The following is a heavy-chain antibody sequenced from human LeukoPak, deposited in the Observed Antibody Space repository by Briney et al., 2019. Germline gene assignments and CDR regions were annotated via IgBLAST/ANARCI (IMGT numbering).Heavy chain of an antibody. V-gene: IGHV4-34*01. Sequence: TSETLSLTCAVYGGSFSGYYWSWIRQPPGKGLEWIGEINHSGSTNYNPSLKSRVTISVDTSKNKFSLKLSSVTAADTAVYYCARPHYESDDYYLTYWGHGNLVTVSS. CDR2: INHSGST. D-gene: IGHD3-22*01. CDR3: ARPHYESDDYYLTY. J-gene: IGHJ4*01. CDR1: GGSFSGYY.